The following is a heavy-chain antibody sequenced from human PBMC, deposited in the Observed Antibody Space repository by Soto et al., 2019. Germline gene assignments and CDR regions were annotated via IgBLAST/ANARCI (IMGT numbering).Heavy chain of an antibody. V-gene: IGHV3-33*01. D-gene: IGHD3-10*01. CDR1: GFTFSGYA. CDR3: ARRTGSGSIGVYAMDV. Sequence: QVQLVESGGGVVQPGRSLRLSCAASGFTFSGYAMHWVRQAPGKGLEWVALTYYEGNNKYYADSLKGRFTISRDNSRNTLYLQMNSLRAEDTAVYYCARRTGSGSIGVYAMDVWGQGTMFTVSS. CDR2: TYYEGNNK. J-gene: IGHJ6*02.